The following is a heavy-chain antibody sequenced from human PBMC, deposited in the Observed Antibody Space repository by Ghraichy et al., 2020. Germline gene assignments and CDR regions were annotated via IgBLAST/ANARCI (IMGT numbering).Heavy chain of an antibody. J-gene: IGHJ4*02. D-gene: IGHD2-2*01. V-gene: IGHV3-23*01. Sequence: GGSLRLSCAASGFTFSRYAMSWVRQAPGKGLEWVSAISGSGLSTFHADSVKGRFTISRDNSKDTLYLQMNSLRAEDTALYYCARISGSSKSCCSDYWGQGTLVIVAS. CDR1: GFTFSRYA. CDR3: ARISGSSKSCCSDY. CDR2: ISGSGLST.